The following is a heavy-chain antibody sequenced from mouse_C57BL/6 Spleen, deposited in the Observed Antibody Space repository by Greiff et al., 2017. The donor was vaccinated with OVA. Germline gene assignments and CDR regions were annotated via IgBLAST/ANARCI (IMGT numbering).Heavy chain of an antibody. Sequence: EVQGVESGGGLVQPGGSLILSCAASGFTFTDYYMSWVRQPPGKALEWLGFIRNKANGYTTEYSASVKGRFTISRDNSQSILYLQMNALRAEDSATYYCASSAYYAMDYWGQGTSVTVSS. J-gene: IGHJ4*01. CDR3: ASSAYYAMDY. CDR2: IRNKANGYTT. V-gene: IGHV7-3*01. CDR1: GFTFTDYY.